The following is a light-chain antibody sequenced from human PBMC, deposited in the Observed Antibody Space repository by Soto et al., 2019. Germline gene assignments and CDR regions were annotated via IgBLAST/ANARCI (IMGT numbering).Light chain of an antibody. CDR2: NDN. V-gene: IGLV1-44*01. CDR1: SSNIGSNT. J-gene: IGLJ2*01. Sequence: QSVLTQPPSASGTPGQRVTISCSGTSSNIGSNTVSWYQQLPGTAPKLLISNDNQRPSGVPDRFSDSKSGTSASLAISGLQSEDEADYYCAAWDDSLNGVVFGGGTKLTVL. CDR3: AAWDDSLNGVV.